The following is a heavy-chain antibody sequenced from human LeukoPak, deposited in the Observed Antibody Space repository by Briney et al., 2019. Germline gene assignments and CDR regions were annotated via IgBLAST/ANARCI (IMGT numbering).Heavy chain of an antibody. CDR2: IKSKTDGGTT. Sequence: GGSLRLSCAASGFTFSNAWMSWVRQAPGKGLEWVGRIKSKTDGGTTDYAAPVKGRFTISRDDSKNTLYLQMNSLKTEDIAVYYCTTNIAVTGTKYFQHWGQGTLVTVSS. D-gene: IGHD6-19*01. CDR3: TTNIAVTGTKYFQH. CDR1: GFTFSNAW. J-gene: IGHJ1*01. V-gene: IGHV3-15*01.